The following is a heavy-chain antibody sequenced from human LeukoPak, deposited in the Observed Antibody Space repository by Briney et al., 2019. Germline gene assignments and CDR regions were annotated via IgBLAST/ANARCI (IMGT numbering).Heavy chain of an antibody. CDR1: GYTFTSYD. CDR3: ARDSIYYSGGSCIIPGGYYYYGMDV. J-gene: IGHJ6*02. Sequence: GASVKVSCKASGYTFTSYDINWVRQATGQGLEWMGWISAYNGNTNYAQKLQGRVTMTTDTSTSTAYMELRSLRSDDTAVYYCARDSIYYSGGSCIIPGGYYYYGMDVWGQGTTVTVSS. CDR2: ISAYNGNT. D-gene: IGHD2-15*01. V-gene: IGHV1-18*01.